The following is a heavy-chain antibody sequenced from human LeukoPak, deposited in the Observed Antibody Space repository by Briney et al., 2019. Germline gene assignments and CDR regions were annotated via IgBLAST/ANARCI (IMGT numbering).Heavy chain of an antibody. CDR3: ARILVGAFDY. CDR1: GGSINTHY. Sequence: SETLSLSCTVSGGSINTHYWRWVRQPPGKGLEWVGDLYYTGITSYNPFLKSRVTMSLDTSENQFSLKVRSVTAADTAVYYCARILVGAFDYWGQGTLVTVSS. CDR2: LYYTGIT. J-gene: IGHJ4*02. D-gene: IGHD1-26*01. V-gene: IGHV4-59*08.